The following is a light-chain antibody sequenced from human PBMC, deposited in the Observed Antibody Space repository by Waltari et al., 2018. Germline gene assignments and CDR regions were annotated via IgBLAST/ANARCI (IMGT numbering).Light chain of an antibody. CDR3: AVWDDSLNGF. CDR1: SSNFGSYA. Sequence: QSVLTQPPSASGTPGQRVTISCSGSSSNFGSYAVNWYQQLPGTAPKLLMYNNNQRPSGFPDRFSGAKSGTSASLAISGLQSEDEADYYCAVWDDSLNGFFGTGTKVTVL. V-gene: IGLV1-44*01. J-gene: IGLJ1*01. CDR2: NNN.